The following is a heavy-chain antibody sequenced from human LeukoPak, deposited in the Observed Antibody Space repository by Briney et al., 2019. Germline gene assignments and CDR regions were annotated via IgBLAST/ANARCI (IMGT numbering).Heavy chain of an antibody. D-gene: IGHD5-18*01. V-gene: IGHV3-33*08. J-gene: IGHJ3*02. CDR3: AREADTAMVTWAFDI. Sequence: GGSLRLSCAASGFTFSNYFMHWVRQAPGKGLEWVAVIWYDGSNKYYADSVKGRFTISRDNSKNTLYLQMNSLRAEDTAVYYCAREADTAMVTWAFDIWGQGTMVTVSS. CDR2: IWYDGSNK. CDR1: GFTFSNYF.